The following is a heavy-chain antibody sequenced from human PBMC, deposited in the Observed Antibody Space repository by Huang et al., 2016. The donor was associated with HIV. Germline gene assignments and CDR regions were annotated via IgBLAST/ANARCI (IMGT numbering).Heavy chain of an antibody. J-gene: IGHJ6*02. Sequence: EVQLVQSGAEVKKPGESLKISCKGSGYRFRSNWIGWVRQMPGKGLEWMGISYPGDSDTRYSPSCQGQGTSAADKSIKTAYQQWSSLKASDTAMYYCARLIGSPSFYYGLDVCGQGTTVTVSS. D-gene: IGHD3-10*01. CDR1: GYRFRSNW. CDR3: ARLIGSPSFYYGLDV. CDR2: SYPGDSDT. V-gene: IGHV5-51*01.